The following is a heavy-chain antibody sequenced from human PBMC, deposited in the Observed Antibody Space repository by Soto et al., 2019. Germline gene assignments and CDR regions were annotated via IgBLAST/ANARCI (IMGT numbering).Heavy chain of an antibody. CDR2: ISFDTSNS. CDR3: MTPGTSDNSES. D-gene: IGHD2-8*01. CDR1: GIVFSSFG. V-gene: IGHV3-30*03. J-gene: IGHJ4*02. Sequence: ESGGGVVQPGNSLRLSCAVSGIVFSSFGMHWVRQAPGKGLELVAVISFDTSNSYYADSVNGRFTISRDNSKNLLFLQRDGLRPEDTAFYGCMTPGTSDNSESWGRGTLVTVSA.